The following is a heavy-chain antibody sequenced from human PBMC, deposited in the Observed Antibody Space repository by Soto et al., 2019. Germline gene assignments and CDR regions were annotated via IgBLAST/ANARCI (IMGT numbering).Heavy chain of an antibody. D-gene: IGHD2-15*01. CDR3: ASSPSVVVVATTQATDAFDI. CDR1: GGSFSGYY. Sequence: SETLSLTCAVYGGSFSGYYWSWIRQPPGKGLEWIGEINHSGSTNYNPSLKSRVTISVDTSKNQFSLKLSSVTAADTAVYYCASSPSVVVVATTQATDAFDIWGQGTMVTVSS. CDR2: INHSGST. J-gene: IGHJ3*02. V-gene: IGHV4-34*01.